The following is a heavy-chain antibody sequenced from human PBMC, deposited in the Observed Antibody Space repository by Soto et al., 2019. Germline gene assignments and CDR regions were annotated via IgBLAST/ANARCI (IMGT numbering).Heavy chain of an antibody. CDR2: VIPVFSTA. CDR1: GGLFSSYA. V-gene: IGHV1-69*01. Sequence: QEQLVQSGAEVKKPGSSVKVSCKASGGLFSSYAISLVRQAPGQGLEWMGGVIPVFSTAYYGQKFQGRVTITADESTNTAYMELSSLRSEDTAMYYCARGGSGYVWFNEFWGQGSLVTVSS. D-gene: IGHD3-22*01. J-gene: IGHJ4*02. CDR3: ARGGSGYVWFNEF.